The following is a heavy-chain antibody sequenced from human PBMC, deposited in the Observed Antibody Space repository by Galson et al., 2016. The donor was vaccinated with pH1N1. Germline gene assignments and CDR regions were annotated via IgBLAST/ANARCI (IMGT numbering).Heavy chain of an antibody. CDR1: GFTFTHYW. V-gene: IGHV3-7*01. CDR3: AGHLFSAAESPFED. CDR2: IKENGREK. Sequence: SLRLSCAASGFTFTHYWMSWVRQAPGKGLEWVANIKENGREKYYLDSVKGRFTISRDNAKHSVSLQLDRLRAEDTAVYDCAGHLFSAAESPFEDWGQGALVTVSS. D-gene: IGHD3-9*01. J-gene: IGHJ4*02.